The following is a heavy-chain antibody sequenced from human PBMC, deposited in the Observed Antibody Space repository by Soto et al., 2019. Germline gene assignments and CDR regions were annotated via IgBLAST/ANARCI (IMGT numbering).Heavy chain of an antibody. Sequence: SGGSLRLSCAASGFTFRSYSMNWVRQAPGKGLEWISYISSGSSTVHYADSVKGRFTISRDNAKNTLYLQMNSLRAEDTAVYYCTKYQLLGLNWFDPWGQGTLVTVSS. V-gene: IGHV3-48*01. CDR2: ISSGSSTV. J-gene: IGHJ5*02. CDR1: GFTFRSYS. CDR3: TKYQLLGLNWFDP. D-gene: IGHD2-2*01.